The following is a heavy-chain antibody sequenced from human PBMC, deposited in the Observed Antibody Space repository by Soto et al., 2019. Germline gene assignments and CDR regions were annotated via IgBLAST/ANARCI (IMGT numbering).Heavy chain of an antibody. CDR2: VDYSGSP. D-gene: IGHD2-15*01. J-gene: IGHJ4*02. Sequence: PSETLSLTCTVSRGSINNYFWSWIRQPPGKGLEWIGYVDYSGSPNYNPSLKSRVTISVDPSKNQFSLNLSSLTAADTAVYYCARHYCSVISCYYFDYWGQGTLVTVSS. CDR1: RGSINNYF. V-gene: IGHV4-59*08. CDR3: ARHYCSVISCYYFDY.